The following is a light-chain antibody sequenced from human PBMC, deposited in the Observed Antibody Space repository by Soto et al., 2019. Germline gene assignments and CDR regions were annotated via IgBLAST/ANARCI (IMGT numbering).Light chain of an antibody. Sequence: QSVLTQPASVSGSPGQSITISCTGTSSDVGSYNLVSWYQQHPGKAPKLMIYEVSKRPSGVSNRFSGSKSGNTASLTISWLQAEDEADYYGCSYAGSSTYVVFGGGTQLTVL. CDR1: SSDVGSYNL. V-gene: IGLV2-23*02. CDR3: CSYAGSSTYVV. CDR2: EVS. J-gene: IGLJ2*01.